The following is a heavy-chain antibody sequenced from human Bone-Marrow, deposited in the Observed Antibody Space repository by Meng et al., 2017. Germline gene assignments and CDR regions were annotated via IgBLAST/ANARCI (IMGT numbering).Heavy chain of an antibody. CDR3: TTTPTVTTVKLDP. J-gene: IGHJ5*02. V-gene: IGHV3-73*01. D-gene: IGHD4-17*01. Sequence: GESLKISCAASGFTFSGSAMHWVRQASGKGLEWVGRIRSKANSYATAYAASVKGRFTISRDDSKNTAYLQMNSLKTEDTAVYYCTTTPTVTTVKLDPWGQGTLVTVSS. CDR2: IRSKANSYAT. CDR1: GFTFSGSA.